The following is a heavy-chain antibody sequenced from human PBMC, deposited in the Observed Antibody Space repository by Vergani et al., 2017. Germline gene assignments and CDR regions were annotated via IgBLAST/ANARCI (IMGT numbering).Heavy chain of an antibody. CDR2: INHSGST. D-gene: IGHD3-16*02. V-gene: IGHV4-34*01. Sequence: QVQLQQWGAGLLKPSETLSLTCAVYGGSFSGYYWSWIRQPPGKGLEWIGEINHSGSTNYNPSLKSRVTISVDTSKNQFSLKLSSVTAADTAVYYCEREGPYDYVWGSYRLPFDYWGQGTLVTVSS. J-gene: IGHJ4*02. CDR1: GGSFSGYY. CDR3: EREGPYDYVWGSYRLPFDY.